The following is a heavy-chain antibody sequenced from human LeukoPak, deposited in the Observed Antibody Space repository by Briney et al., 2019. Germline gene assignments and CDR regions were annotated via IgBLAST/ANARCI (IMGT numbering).Heavy chain of an antibody. J-gene: IGHJ4*02. Sequence: SETLSLTCAVYGGSFSGYYWSWIRQPPGKGLEWIGEINHSGSTNYNPSLKSRVTISVDTSKNQFSLKLSSVTAADTAVYYCARAQYYYGSGSYYTPFDYWGQGTLVIVSS. V-gene: IGHV4-34*01. CDR2: INHSGST. CDR3: ARAQYYYGSGSYYTPFDY. CDR1: GGSFSGYY. D-gene: IGHD3-10*01.